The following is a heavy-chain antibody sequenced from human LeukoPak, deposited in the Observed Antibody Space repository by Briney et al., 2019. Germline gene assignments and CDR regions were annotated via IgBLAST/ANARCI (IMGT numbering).Heavy chain of an antibody. V-gene: IGHV3-20*01. CDR2: INWNGGST. J-gene: IGHJ4*02. D-gene: IGHD6-13*01. Sequence: GGSLRLSCAASGFTFDDYGMSWVRQAPGKGLEWVSGINWNGGSTGYADSVKGRFTISRDNAKNSLYLQMNSLRAGDTALHHCARAKGIAAAEFDYWGQGTLVTVSS. CDR1: GFTFDDYG. CDR3: ARAKGIAAAEFDY.